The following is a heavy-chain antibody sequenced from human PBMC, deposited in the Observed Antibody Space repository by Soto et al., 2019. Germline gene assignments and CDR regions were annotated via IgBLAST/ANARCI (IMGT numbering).Heavy chain of an antibody. CDR2: FDPEDGET. Sequence: ASVKVSCKVSGYTLTELSMHWVRQAPGKGLEWMGGFDPEDGETIYAQKFQGRVTMTEDTSTDTAYMELSSLRSEDTAVYYCATDQIAARGHYYGMDVWGQGTTVTVSS. CDR1: GYTLTELS. D-gene: IGHD6-6*01. J-gene: IGHJ6*02. V-gene: IGHV1-24*01. CDR3: ATDQIAARGHYYGMDV.